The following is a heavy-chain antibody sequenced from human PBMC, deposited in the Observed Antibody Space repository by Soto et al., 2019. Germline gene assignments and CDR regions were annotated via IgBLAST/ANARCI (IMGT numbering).Heavy chain of an antibody. Sequence: QVQLVQSGAEVKKPGSSVKVSCKAAVGTFSSYAISWVRQAPGQGLEWMGGIIPIFGTANYAQKFQGRVTITADESTSTAYMELSSLRSEETAVYSCVRSESIAAADNEGAWFDPWGQGTLVTVSS. D-gene: IGHD6-13*01. CDR2: IIPIFGTA. V-gene: IGHV1-69*01. J-gene: IGHJ5*02. CDR3: VRSESIAAADNEGAWFDP. CDR1: VGTFSSYA.